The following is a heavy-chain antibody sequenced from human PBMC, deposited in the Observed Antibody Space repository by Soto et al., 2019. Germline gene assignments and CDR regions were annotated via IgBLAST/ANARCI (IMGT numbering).Heavy chain of an antibody. Sequence: SETLSLTCTVSGGSVSNSNYYWGWIRQSPGKGLEWIGSVYYRGRSYSKSSVKSRVTISVDTSKNQFSLNLNSVTASDTAVYFCVSQRTSVLTQAYFDYWGPGALVTVPQ. CDR2: VYYRGRS. V-gene: IGHV4-39*01. D-gene: IGHD2-8*01. J-gene: IGHJ4*02. CDR3: VSQRTSVLTQAYFDY. CDR1: GGSVSNSNYY.